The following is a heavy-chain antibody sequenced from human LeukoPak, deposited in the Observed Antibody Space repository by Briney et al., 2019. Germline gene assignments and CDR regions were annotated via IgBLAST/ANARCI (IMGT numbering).Heavy chain of an antibody. Sequence: GGSLRLSCAASRFTLSNYWMSWVRQAPGKGLEWVANIKQDGSETYYVDSVKGRSTISRDNPKNSLSLQMNSLRAEDTAVYYCARQRGSGCLDYWGQGTLVTVSS. CDR2: IKQDGSET. J-gene: IGHJ4*02. V-gene: IGHV3-7*01. D-gene: IGHD6-19*01. CDR1: RFTLSNYW. CDR3: ARQRGSGCLDY.